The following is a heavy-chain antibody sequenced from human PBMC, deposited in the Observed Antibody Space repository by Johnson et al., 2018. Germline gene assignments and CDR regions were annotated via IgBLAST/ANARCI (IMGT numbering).Heavy chain of an antibody. CDR1: GFRFRDYW. CDR3: ARDEVGLTPFDF. V-gene: IGHV3-7*01. CDR2: LKEDGSEK. D-gene: IGHD1-26*01. J-gene: IGHJ4*02. Sequence: VQLVESGGGLVQPGGSLRLSCSASGFRFRDYWMTWVRQAPGKGLEWVASLKEDGSEKHYVDYVKGRFTISRDNAKNSLYLQMNSLRAEDTAVYFCARDEVGLTPFDFWGQGTLVTVSS.